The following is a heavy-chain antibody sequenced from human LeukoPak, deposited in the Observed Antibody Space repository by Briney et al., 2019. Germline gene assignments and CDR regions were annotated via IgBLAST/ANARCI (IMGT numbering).Heavy chain of an antibody. Sequence: GGSLRLSCAASGFTFSSYSMNWVRQAPGKGLEWVSSISSSSGYIYYADSVKGRFTISRDNAKNSLYLQMNSLRAEDTAVYYCARDPITGHFPNMDVWGKGTTVTVSS. CDR2: ISSSSGYI. CDR1: GFTFSSYS. CDR3: ARDPITGHFPNMDV. D-gene: IGHD3-3*02. J-gene: IGHJ6*03. V-gene: IGHV3-21*01.